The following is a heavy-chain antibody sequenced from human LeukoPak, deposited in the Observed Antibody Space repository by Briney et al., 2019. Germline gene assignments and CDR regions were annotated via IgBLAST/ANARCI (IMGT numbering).Heavy chain of an antibody. CDR3: AKDYYASGDGPFDY. Sequence: GGSLRLSCAASGFTFSNSGMHWVRQAPGKGLEWVAMMSYDGKKRYSADSVKGRFTISRDGSKNTLYLQMNSLRAEDTAVYYCAKDYYASGDGPFDYWGQGTLVTVSS. V-gene: IGHV3-30*18. D-gene: IGHD3-10*01. CDR1: GFTFSNSG. J-gene: IGHJ4*02. CDR2: MSYDGKKR.